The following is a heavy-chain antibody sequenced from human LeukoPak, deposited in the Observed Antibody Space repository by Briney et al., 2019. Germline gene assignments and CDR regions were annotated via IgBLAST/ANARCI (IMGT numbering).Heavy chain of an antibody. CDR2: INWNGGST. Sequence: GGSLRLSCAASGFTFSSYSMNWVRQAPGKGLEWVSGINWNGGSTSYGDSVKGRFTISRDNAKNSLYLQMNSLRAEDTALYYCARGFYYMDVWGKGTTVTVSS. CDR3: ARGFYYMDV. CDR1: GFTFSSYS. V-gene: IGHV3-20*04. J-gene: IGHJ6*03.